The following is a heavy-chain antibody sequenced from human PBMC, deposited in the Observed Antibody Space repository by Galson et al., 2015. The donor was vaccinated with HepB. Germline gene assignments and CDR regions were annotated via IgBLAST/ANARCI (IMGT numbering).Heavy chain of an antibody. CDR2: INPSGGST. V-gene: IGHV1-46*04. Sequence: SVKVSCKASGYTFTTYYMHWVRQAPGQGLEWMGIINPSGGSTNYAQKLQGRVTMTRDTSTSTVYMELSSLRSEDTAVYYCARDLPEDIVIVTSARLSYNSYGMDVWGQGTTVTVSS. CDR3: ARDLPEDIVIVTSARLSYNSYGMDV. CDR1: GYTFTTYY. D-gene: IGHD2-2*01. J-gene: IGHJ6*02.